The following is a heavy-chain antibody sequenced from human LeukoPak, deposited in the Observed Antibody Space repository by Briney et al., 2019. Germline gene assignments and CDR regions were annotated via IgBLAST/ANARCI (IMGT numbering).Heavy chain of an antibody. D-gene: IGHD2-15*01. CDR3: ARGMETGYCSGGSCHLYTNWFDP. CDR1: GGSFSGYY. Sequence: SETLSLTCAVYGGSFSGYYWSWIRQPPGKGLEWIGEINHSGSTNYNPSLKSRVTISVDTSKNQFSLKLSSVTAADTAVYYCARGMETGYCSGGSCHLYTNWFDPWGQGTLVTVSS. CDR2: INHSGST. V-gene: IGHV4-34*01. J-gene: IGHJ5*02.